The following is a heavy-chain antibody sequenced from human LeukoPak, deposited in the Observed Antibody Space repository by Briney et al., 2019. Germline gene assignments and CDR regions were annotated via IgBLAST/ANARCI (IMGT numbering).Heavy chain of an antibody. CDR2: IHIYRGNT. Sequence: GASVKVSCKASGYSSTNYGISWVRQAPGQGLEWMGWIHIYRGNTNYAQKFQGRVTMTTDTSTSKVYMEVRGLRYEDTAMYYCARDVGITVADSFDPWGQGTLVTVSS. V-gene: IGHV1-18*01. D-gene: IGHD6-13*01. CDR3: ARDVGITVADSFDP. CDR1: GYSSTNYG. J-gene: IGHJ5*02.